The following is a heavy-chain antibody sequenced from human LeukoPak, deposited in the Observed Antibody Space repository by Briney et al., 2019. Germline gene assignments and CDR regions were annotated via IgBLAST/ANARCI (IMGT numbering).Heavy chain of an antibody. CDR1: GGSISSSGYY. Sequence: SETLSLTCTVSGGSISSSGYYWGWIRQPPGKGLEWIANIYFDGSTYYNPSLKNRVTISVDPSKNHFSLKLTSVTAADTAVYYCARELLNAPTPGAYWGQGILVTVSS. CDR3: ARELLNAPTPGAY. CDR2: IYFDGST. J-gene: IGHJ4*02. V-gene: IGHV4-39*02. D-gene: IGHD2-21*01.